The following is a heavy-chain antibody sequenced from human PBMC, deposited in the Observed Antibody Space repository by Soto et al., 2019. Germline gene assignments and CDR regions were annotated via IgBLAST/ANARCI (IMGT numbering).Heavy chain of an antibody. J-gene: IGHJ5*02. CDR2: IDHSGYT. D-gene: IGHD3-3*01. CDR1: GGSFSGYY. V-gene: IGHV4-34*01. Sequence: SETLSLTCAVYGGSFSGYYWNWIRQPPGKGLEWIGEIDHSGYTNYNPSLKSRVTISVDTSKNQFSLRLTSVTAADTAVYYCARVRDWFDPWGQGTLVTAPQ. CDR3: ARVRDWFDP.